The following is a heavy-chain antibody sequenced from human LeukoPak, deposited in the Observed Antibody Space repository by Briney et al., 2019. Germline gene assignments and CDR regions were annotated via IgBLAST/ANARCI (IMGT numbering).Heavy chain of an antibody. Sequence: GGSLRLSRAASGFTFSSYGMHWVRQAPGKGLEWVAFIRYDGSNKYYADSVKGRFTISRDNSKNTLYLQMNSLRAEGTAVYYCAKSRIQLWSYYYYYYMDVWGKGTTVTVSS. V-gene: IGHV3-30*02. CDR2: IRYDGSNK. CDR1: GFTFSSYG. J-gene: IGHJ6*03. D-gene: IGHD5-18*01. CDR3: AKSRIQLWSYYYYYYMDV.